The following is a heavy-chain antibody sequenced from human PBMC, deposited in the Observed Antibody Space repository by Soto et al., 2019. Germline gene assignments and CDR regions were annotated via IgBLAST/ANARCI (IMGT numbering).Heavy chain of an antibody. V-gene: IGHV3-30*18. CDR3: AKDLRTY. CDR2: ISYDGSNK. J-gene: IGHJ4*02. CDR1: GFTFSSYG. Sequence: QVQLVESGGGVVQPGRSLRLSCAASGFTFSSYGMHWVRQAPGKGLEWVAVISYDGSNKYYADSVKGRFTISRDNSKNTLYLQMNSLRAEDTAVYYCAKDLRTYWGQGTLVTVSS.